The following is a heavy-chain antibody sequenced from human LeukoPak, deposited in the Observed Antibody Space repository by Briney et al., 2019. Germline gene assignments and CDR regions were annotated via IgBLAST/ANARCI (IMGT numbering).Heavy chain of an antibody. J-gene: IGHJ4*02. CDR3: ARDLMGFDY. CDR2: ISGSGTDL. Sequence: GGSLRLSCEASGITFSDPYMSWIRQAPGKGLECLSYISGSGTDLNYADSVRSRFTISRDNAKNLLYLQMNDLRVEDTAVYYCARDLMGFDYRGQGTLVTVSS. D-gene: IGHD2-8*01. V-gene: IGHV3-11*04. CDR1: GITFSDPY.